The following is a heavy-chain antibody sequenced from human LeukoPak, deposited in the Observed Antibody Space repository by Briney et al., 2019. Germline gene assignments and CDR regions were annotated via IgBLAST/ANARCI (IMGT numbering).Heavy chain of an antibody. Sequence: PSETLSLTCTVSGGSISSYYWSWIRQPPGEGLEWIGYISYSGRTNYNPSLKSRVTISVDTSKNQFSLKLTPVTAADTAVYYCAKDSLDAFDIWGQGTMVIVSS. CDR2: ISYSGRT. CDR3: AKDSLDAFDI. V-gene: IGHV4-59*01. J-gene: IGHJ3*02. CDR1: GGSISSYY.